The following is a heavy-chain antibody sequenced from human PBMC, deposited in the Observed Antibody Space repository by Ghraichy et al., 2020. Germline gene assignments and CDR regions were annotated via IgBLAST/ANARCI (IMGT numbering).Heavy chain of an antibody. V-gene: IGHV3-73*01. D-gene: IGHD6-19*01. CDR1: GFTFSGSA. Sequence: GGSLRLSCAASGFTFSGSAMHWVRQASGKGPEWVGRIRNKANSYATEYAASVKGRFTISRDESKNTAYLQMQGLKTEDTAVYYCIRYQYSSGRSAIDWGQGTPVTVSS. J-gene: IGHJ4*02. CDR2: IRNKANSYAT. CDR3: IRYQYSSGRSAID.